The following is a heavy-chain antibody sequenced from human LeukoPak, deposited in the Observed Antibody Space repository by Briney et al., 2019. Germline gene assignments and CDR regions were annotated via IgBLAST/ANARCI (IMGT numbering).Heavy chain of an antibody. CDR3: ARRAYSSGFDYIDY. Sequence: SETLSLTCTSSGDSISSYYWSWIRQPPGKGLELIGFIYYSGSTSYNPSLKSRVTISVDTSKSQFSLKLSSVIAADTAVYYCARRAYSSGFDYIDYWSQGTLVTVSS. D-gene: IGHD6-19*01. CDR2: IYYSGST. J-gene: IGHJ4*02. V-gene: IGHV4-59*08. CDR1: GDSISSYY.